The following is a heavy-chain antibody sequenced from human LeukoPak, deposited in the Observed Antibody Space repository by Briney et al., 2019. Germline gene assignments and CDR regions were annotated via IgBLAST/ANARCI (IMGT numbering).Heavy chain of an antibody. V-gene: IGHV1-69*13. CDR1: GYTFTDYG. Sequence: SVKVSCKASGYTFTDYGITWVRQAPGQGLEWMGGIIPIFGTANYAQKFQGRVTITADESTSTAYMELSSLRSEDTAVYYCARGPLVVPAAGHVWGKGTTVTVSS. CDR2: IIPIFGTA. J-gene: IGHJ6*04. D-gene: IGHD2-2*01. CDR3: ARGPLVVPAAGHV.